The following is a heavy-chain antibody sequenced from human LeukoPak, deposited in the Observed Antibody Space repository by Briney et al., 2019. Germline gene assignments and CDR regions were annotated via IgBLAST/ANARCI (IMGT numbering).Heavy chain of an antibody. D-gene: IGHD3-3*01. J-gene: IGHJ4*02. CDR3: ARGNYDFWSGSFDY. CDR1: GFTFSSYS. V-gene: IGHV3-21*01. CDR2: ISSSSSYI. Sequence: GGSLRLSCAASGFTFSSYSMNWVRQAPGKGLEWVSSISSSSSYIYYADSVKGRFTISRDNAKNSLHLQMNSLRAEDTAVYYCARGNYDFWSGSFDYWGQGTLVTVSS.